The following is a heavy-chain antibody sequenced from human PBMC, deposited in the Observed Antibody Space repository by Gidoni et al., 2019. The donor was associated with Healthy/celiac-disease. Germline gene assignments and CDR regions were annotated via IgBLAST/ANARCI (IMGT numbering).Heavy chain of an antibody. Sequence: EVQLVESGGGLVQPGGSLRLSCAASGFTFSSYWMSWVRQAPGKGLDWVANIKQDGSEKYYVGSVKGRFTISRDNAKNSLYLQMNSLRAEDTAVYYCATYYDFWSGSHDYWGQGTLVTVSS. CDR1: GFTFSSYW. CDR2: IKQDGSEK. D-gene: IGHD3-3*01. J-gene: IGHJ4*02. CDR3: ATYYDFWSGSHDY. V-gene: IGHV3-7*01.